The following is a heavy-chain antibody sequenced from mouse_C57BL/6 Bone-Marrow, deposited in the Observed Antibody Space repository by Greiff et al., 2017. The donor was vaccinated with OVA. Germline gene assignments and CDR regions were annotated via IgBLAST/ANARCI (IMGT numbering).Heavy chain of an antibody. J-gene: IGHJ1*03. V-gene: IGHV6-3*01. D-gene: IGHD1-1*01. CDR3: TGGTTTGYFDV. CDR1: GFTFSNYW. Sequence: EVQGVESGGGLVQPGGSMKLSCVASGFTFSNYWMNWVRQSPEKGLEWVAQIRLKSDNYATHYAESVKGRFTISRDDSKSSVYLQMNNLRAEDTGIYYCTGGTTTGYFDVWGTGTTVTVSS. CDR2: IRLKSDNYAT.